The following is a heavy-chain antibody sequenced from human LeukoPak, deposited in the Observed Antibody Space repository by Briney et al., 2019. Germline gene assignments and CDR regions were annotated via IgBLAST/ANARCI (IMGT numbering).Heavy chain of an antibody. CDR1: GFTFSDYY. D-gene: IGHD2-15*01. J-gene: IGHJ5*02. CDR2: ISSSGSTI. CDR3: ARGSVVVAATDNWFDP. V-gene: IGHV3-11*04. Sequence: GGSLRLSCAASGFTFSDYYMSWIRQAPGKGLEWVSYISSSGSTIYYADSVKGRFTISRDNAKNSLYLQMNSLRAEDTAVYYCARGSVVVAATDNWFDPWGQGTLVTVSS.